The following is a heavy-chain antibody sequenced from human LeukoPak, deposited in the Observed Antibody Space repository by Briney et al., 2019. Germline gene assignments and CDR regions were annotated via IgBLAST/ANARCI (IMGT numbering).Heavy chain of an antibody. D-gene: IGHD2-21*01. Sequence: GGSLRLSCAASGFSVSSNYMSWVRQAPGKGLEWVSVIYSGGSTYHADSVKGRFTISRDNSKNTLYLQMNSLRAEDTAVYYCHIWSGDYWGQGTLVTVSS. V-gene: IGHV3-53*01. J-gene: IGHJ4*02. CDR1: GFSVSSNY. CDR3: HIWSGDY. CDR2: IYSGGST.